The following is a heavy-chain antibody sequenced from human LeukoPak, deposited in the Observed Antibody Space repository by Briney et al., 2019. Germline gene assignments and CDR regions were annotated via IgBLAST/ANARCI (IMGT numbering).Heavy chain of an antibody. J-gene: IGHJ6*02. Sequence: SETLSLTCTVSGGSISSYYWSWIRQPPGKGLEWIGYIYTSGSTNYNPSLKSRVTISVDTSKNQFSLKLSSVTAADTAVYYCARRGYSSSAYYYYYGMDVWGQGTTVTVSS. CDR2: IYTSGST. V-gene: IGHV4-4*09. CDR3: ARRGYSSSAYYYYYGMDV. CDR1: GGSISSYY. D-gene: IGHD6-6*01.